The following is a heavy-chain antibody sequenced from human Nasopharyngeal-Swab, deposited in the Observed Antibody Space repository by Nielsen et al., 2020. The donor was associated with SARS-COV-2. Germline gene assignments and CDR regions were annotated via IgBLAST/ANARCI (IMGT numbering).Heavy chain of an antibody. CDR2: ISWNSGSI. CDR1: GFPFDDYA. CDR3: AKDIAVAGTGAFDI. J-gene: IGHJ3*02. V-gene: IGHV3-9*01. Sequence: SLKISCAASGFPFDDYAMHWVRQAPGKGLGWVSGISWNSGSIGYADSVKGRFTISRDNAQNSLYLQMNSLRAEDTALYYCAKDIAVAGTGAFDIWGQGTMVTVSS. D-gene: IGHD6-19*01.